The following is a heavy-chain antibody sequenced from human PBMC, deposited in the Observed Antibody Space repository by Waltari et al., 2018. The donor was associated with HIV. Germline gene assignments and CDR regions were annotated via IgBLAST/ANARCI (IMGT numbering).Heavy chain of an antibody. J-gene: IGHJ4*02. CDR2: INLNGSEK. CDR1: GLTFITYW. CDR3: ARGWADY. Sequence: EVQLVESGGDLVQPGGSLRLSCAVSGLTFITYWMSWVRQARGKGLEWVANINLNGSEKYYVDSVKGRFTISRDNAKNSLFLQMKSLGAEDTGIYYCARGWADYWGQGTLVTVYS. V-gene: IGHV3-7*01.